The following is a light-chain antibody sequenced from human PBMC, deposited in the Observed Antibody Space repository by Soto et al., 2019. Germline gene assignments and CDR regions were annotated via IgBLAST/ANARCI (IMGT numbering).Light chain of an antibody. V-gene: IGKV3-20*01. Sequence: EIVLTQFPGALSLSPGERVTLSCRASQTVSNTYLAWYQQKSGQAPKFLIYGASDRATGIPDRFSGSGSGTDFTLTISRLEPEGFAVYYCQQYGALPPTFGGGTKVQIK. CDR2: GAS. CDR1: QTVSNTY. J-gene: IGKJ4*01. CDR3: QQYGALPPT.